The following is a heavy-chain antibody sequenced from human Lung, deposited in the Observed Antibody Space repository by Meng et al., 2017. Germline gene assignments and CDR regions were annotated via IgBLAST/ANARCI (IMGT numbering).Heavy chain of an antibody. D-gene: IGHD1-26*01. J-gene: IGHJ4*02. CDR1: EYTFTGYG. CDR3: ARGTPGRSYANY. V-gene: IGHV1-18*01. CDR2: LGAHDGDT. Sequence: QVDTGEAGPEGKKPGASVKVSCKASEYTFTGYGVSWVRQAPGQGLEWMAWLGAHDGDTSFGPKFQGRVTVTADRPTATAYMELRSLRFDDTAVYYCARGTPGRSYANYWGPGILVTVSS.